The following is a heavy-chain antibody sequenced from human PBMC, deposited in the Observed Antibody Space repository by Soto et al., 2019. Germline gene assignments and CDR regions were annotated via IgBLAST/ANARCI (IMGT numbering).Heavy chain of an antibody. CDR2: VHYSWGS. V-gene: IGHV4-59*08. Sequence: SETLSLTCTVSGGSISSYHWSWIRQTPGKGLEWIGYVHYSWGSNYNPSLKSRVAISLDTSKSQFSLKLTSVTATDTAVYYCARQGFGALNGLVDVWGKGTTVTVSS. J-gene: IGHJ6*04. CDR3: ARQGFGALNGLVDV. D-gene: IGHD3-10*01. CDR1: GGSISSYH.